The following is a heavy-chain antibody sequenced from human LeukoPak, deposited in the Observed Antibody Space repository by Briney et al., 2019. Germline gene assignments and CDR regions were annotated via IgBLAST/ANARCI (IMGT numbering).Heavy chain of an antibody. CDR2: IYTSGST. D-gene: IGHD5-12*01. J-gene: IGHJ6*02. CDR1: GGSISSYY. CDR3: ARDSGYSGYDFRYYYYGMDV. Sequence: SETLSLTCTVSGGSISSYYWSWIRRPAGKGLEWIGRIYTSGSTNYNPSLKSRVTMSVDTSKNQFSLKLSSVTAADTAVYYCARDSGYSGYDFRYYYYGMDVWGQGTTVTVSS. V-gene: IGHV4-4*07.